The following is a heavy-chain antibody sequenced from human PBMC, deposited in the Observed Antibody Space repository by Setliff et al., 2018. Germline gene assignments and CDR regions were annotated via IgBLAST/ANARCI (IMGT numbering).Heavy chain of an antibody. J-gene: IGHJ4*01. CDR2: IYYSGST. V-gene: IGHV4-59*08. CDR3: VRPGGTTVVARHFDY. D-gene: IGHD2-15*01. Sequence: PSETLSLTCTVSGGSISSYYWSWIRQPPGKGLEWIGYIYYSGSTNYNPSLKSRATISIDTSRNQFSLELRSVTVADTATYYCVRPGGTTVVARHFDYWGSGILVTVSS. CDR1: GGSISSYY.